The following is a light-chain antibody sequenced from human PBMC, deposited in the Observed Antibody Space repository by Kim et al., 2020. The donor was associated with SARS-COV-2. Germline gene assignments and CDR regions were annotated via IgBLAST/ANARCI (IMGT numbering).Light chain of an antibody. CDR1: SSDVGVYNY. V-gene: IGLV2-14*03. Sequence: QAITIPCTGTSSDVGVYNYVSWYQQHPGKAPKLMIYDVSNRPSGVSNRFSGSKSGNTASLTISGLQAEDEADYYCSSYTSSSPWVFGGGTQLTVL. CDR2: DVS. CDR3: SSYTSSSPWV. J-gene: IGLJ3*02.